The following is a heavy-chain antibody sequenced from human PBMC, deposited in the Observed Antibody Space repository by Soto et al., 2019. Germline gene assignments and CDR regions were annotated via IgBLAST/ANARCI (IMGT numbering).Heavy chain of an antibody. D-gene: IGHD3-16*01. Sequence: QVQLVESGGGVVQPGTSLRLSCAASVFTFRSYAMHWVRQAPGKGLEWVAVISYDGSNKYYADSVKGRFTISRDNSKNTLYLQMNSLRAEDTAVYHCARDGGSYWGQGTQVIVAS. CDR2: ISYDGSNK. V-gene: IGHV3-30-3*01. CDR1: VFTFRSYA. J-gene: IGHJ4*02. CDR3: ARDGGSY.